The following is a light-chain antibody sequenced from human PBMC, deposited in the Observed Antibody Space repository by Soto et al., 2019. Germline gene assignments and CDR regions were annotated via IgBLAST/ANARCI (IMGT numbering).Light chain of an antibody. CDR3: QQYKNYLT. Sequence: DNQMTQSPSTLSASVGDRVTFTCRASQSVSIWLAWYQQKPGKAPKLLISGASTLESGVPSRFSGSGSGTEFTLTISSLQPDDFATYYCQQYKNYLTFGQGTKV. CDR1: QSVSIW. CDR2: GAS. V-gene: IGKV1-5*01. J-gene: IGKJ1*01.